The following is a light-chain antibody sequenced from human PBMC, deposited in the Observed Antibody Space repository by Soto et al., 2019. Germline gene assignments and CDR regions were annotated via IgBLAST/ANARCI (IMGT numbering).Light chain of an antibody. CDR3: CSYAGSYGVV. Sequence: QSVLTQPRSVSGSPGQSVTISCTGTSSDVGGYNYVSWYQQHPGKAPKLMIYDVSKRPSGVPDRFSGSKSGNTASLTISGLKAEDEADYYCCSYAGSYGVVFGGGTKLTVL. J-gene: IGLJ2*01. V-gene: IGLV2-11*01. CDR1: SSDVGGYNY. CDR2: DVS.